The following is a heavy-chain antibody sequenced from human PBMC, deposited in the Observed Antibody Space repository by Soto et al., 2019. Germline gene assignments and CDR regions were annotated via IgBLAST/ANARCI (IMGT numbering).Heavy chain of an antibody. D-gene: IGHD6-19*01. CDR1: GFTFTDYW. V-gene: IGHV3-74*01. CDR3: AIGVSGSYGFDF. J-gene: IGHJ4*02. CDR2: ITGDGSST. Sequence: EVQLVESGGGLLQPGGSLRLSCAASGFTFTDYWMHWVRQVPGTGLVWISRITGDGSSTNYADSVKGRFTISRDNAKNTVHLQMHSLRVEATALFYWAIGVSGSYGFDFWCQGTLVTVSS.